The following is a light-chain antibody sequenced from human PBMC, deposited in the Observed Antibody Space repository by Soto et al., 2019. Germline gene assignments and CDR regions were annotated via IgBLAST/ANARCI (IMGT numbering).Light chain of an antibody. V-gene: IGKV1-33*01. CDR1: QDISNY. Sequence: DIQMTQSPSSLSASVGDRVTITCQASQDISNYLNWYQQKPGKAPKLLIYDASNLATGVPSRFSGSGSGKNFTFTISSLQPEDFATYFCQQYDNILTFGGGTKVEIK. CDR2: DAS. J-gene: IGKJ4*01. CDR3: QQYDNILT.